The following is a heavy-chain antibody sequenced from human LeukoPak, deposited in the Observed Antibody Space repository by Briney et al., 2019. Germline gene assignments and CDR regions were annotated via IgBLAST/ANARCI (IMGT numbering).Heavy chain of an antibody. J-gene: IGHJ4*02. CDR3: AKDMAYYDFWSGYFDS. CDR1: GFTFSSYA. CDR2: ISGSGGST. Sequence: AGSLRLSCAASGFTFSSYAMSWVRQAPGKGLEWVSAISGSGGSTYYADSVKGRFTISRDNSKNTLHLQMNSLRAEDTAVYYCAKDMAYYDFWSGYFDSWGQGTLVTISS. V-gene: IGHV3-23*01. D-gene: IGHD3-3*01.